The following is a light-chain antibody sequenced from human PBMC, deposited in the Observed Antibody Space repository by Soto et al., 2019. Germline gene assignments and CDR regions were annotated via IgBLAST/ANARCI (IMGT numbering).Light chain of an antibody. CDR1: SSDVGGYNF. J-gene: IGLJ3*02. CDR3: CSHSSSITWM. Sequence: QSVLTQPASVSGSPGQSITISCTGTSSDVGGYNFVSWYQQHPGKAPKLIIHEVTNRPSGVSGRFSGSKSGNTAFLTISGLQAEDEAVYYCCSHSSSITWMFGGGTKAHRP. CDR2: EVT. V-gene: IGLV2-14*03.